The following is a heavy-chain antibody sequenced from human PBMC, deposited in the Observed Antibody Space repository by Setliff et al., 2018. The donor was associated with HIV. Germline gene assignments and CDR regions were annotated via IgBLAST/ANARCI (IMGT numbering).Heavy chain of an antibody. J-gene: IGHJ4*02. Sequence: GESLTISCATSGFSFSSYGMHWVRQAPGKGLEWVAVISNDGTKKFYEDSVKGRFTISRDNFKNTLYLEMNSLRSEDTAVYYCAKDGTSHFDGNFDYWGQGSLVTVSS. D-gene: IGHD2-2*01. CDR2: ISNDGTKK. CDR3: AKDGTSHFDGNFDY. CDR1: GFSFSSYG. V-gene: IGHV3-30*18.